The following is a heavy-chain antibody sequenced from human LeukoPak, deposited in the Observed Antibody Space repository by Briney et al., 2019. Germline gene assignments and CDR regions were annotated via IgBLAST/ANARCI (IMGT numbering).Heavy chain of an antibody. CDR3: AIWDTAMVTTDY. CDR1: GGTFSSYA. V-gene: IGHV1-69*04. J-gene: IGHJ4*02. Sequence: ASVKVSCKASGGTFSSYAISWVRQAPGQGLEWMGRIIPILGIANYAQKFQGRVTITADKSTSTAYMELSSLRSEDTAVYYCAIWDTAMVTTDYWGQGTLVTVSS. D-gene: IGHD5-18*01. CDR2: IIPILGIA.